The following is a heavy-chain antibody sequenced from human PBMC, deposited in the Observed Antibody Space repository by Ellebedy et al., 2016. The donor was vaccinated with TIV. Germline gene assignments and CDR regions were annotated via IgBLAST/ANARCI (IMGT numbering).Heavy chain of an antibody. CDR1: GFTFSSYW. CDR2: IKQDGSEK. J-gene: IGHJ4*02. CDR3: ARDRSSSWYFDY. D-gene: IGHD6-13*01. V-gene: IGHV3-7*01. Sequence: GGSLRLXCAASGFTFSSYWMSWVRQAPGKGLEWVANIKQDGSEKYYVDSVKGRFTISRDNAKNSLYLQMNSLRAEDMAVYYCARDRSSSWYFDYWGQGTLVTVSS.